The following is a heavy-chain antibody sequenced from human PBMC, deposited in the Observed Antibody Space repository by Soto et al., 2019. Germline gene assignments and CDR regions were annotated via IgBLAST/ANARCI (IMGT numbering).Heavy chain of an antibody. CDR1: GFTFSNFD. CDR2: ISFDGTTN. V-gene: IGHV3-30*03. J-gene: IGHJ6*02. Sequence: QMHLVESGGGVVQPGRSLRLSCAVSGFTFSNFDMHWVRQAPGKGLEWVAIISFDGTTNYYADSVKGRFTVSRDNSENTLFLHMNSLRADDAAVYYCARASGVDTNTWPPMYSYYNMDVWGQGTAVTVSS. CDR3: ARASGVDTNTWPPMYSYYNMDV. D-gene: IGHD3-3*01.